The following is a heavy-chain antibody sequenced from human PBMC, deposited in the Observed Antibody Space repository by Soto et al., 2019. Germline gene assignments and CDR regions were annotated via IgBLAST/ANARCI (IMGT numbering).Heavy chain of an antibody. Sequence: SETLSLTCTVSGDSMSSYYWNWIRQPPGKGLEWIGYISDGGSTKYNPSVKSRVVISVDTSKNQFSLKLSSVTAADTAVYYCARDGGGYFDDWGQGTLVTVSS. V-gene: IGHV4-59*01. CDR2: ISDGGST. J-gene: IGHJ4*02. CDR3: ARDGGGYFDD. D-gene: IGHD2-15*01. CDR1: GDSMSSYY.